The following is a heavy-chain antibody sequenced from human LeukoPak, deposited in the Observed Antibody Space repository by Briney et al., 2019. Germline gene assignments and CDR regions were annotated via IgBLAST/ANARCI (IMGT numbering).Heavy chain of an antibody. J-gene: IGHJ6*02. CDR1: GGSISGYY. D-gene: IGHD2-21*02. CDR3: ARHGYCGGDCYSFPGMDV. CDR2: IYYSGST. V-gene: IGHV4-59*08. Sequence: SETLSLTCTVSGGSISGYYWSWIRQPPGKGLEWIGYIYYSGSTNYNPSLKSRVTISVDTSKNQFSLKLSSVTAADTAVYYCARHGYCGGDCYSFPGMDVWGQGTTVTVSS.